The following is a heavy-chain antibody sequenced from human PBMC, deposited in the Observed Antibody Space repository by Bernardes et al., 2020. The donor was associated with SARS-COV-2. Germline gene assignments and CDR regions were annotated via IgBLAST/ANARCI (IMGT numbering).Heavy chain of an antibody. CDR2: LNPNSGHT. V-gene: IGHV1-8*01. CDR1: GYSFTAYD. D-gene: IGHD3-16*01. Sequence: ASVKVSCKASGYSFTAYDINWVRQAPGQGLEWMGWLNPNSGHTGYPQKFQGRVTVTRNTSVNTAYLELNSLTSDDTAMYYCATSLNYGVLFQHWGQGTLVTVSS. J-gene: IGHJ1*01. CDR3: ATSLNYGVLFQH.